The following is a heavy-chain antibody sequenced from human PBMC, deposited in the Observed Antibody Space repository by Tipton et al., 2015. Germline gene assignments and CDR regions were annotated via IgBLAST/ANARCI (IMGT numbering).Heavy chain of an antibody. Sequence: TLSLTCTVSGGSISSNSFHWDWIRQPPGKGLEWIGSIYDSGSTYYNPSLKSRVTISVDTSENQFSLKLSSVTAADTAVYYCARLTGDYYDSATYDPTYIDYWGQGILVSVSS. CDR2: IYDSGST. D-gene: IGHD3-22*01. V-gene: IGHV4-39*01. CDR1: GGSISSNSFH. CDR3: ARLTGDYYDSATYDPTYIDY. J-gene: IGHJ4*02.